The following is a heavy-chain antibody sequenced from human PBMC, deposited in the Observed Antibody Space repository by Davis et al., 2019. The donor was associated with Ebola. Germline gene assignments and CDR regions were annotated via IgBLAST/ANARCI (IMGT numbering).Heavy chain of an antibody. CDR3: ARDKAGSNY. Sequence: GESLKISCAASGFTFSSYWMNWVRQAPGKGLEWVANIKQDGSEKYYVDSVKGRFTISRDNAKSSLYLQMNSLRDEDTAVYYCARDKAGSNYWGQGTLVTVSS. V-gene: IGHV3-7*01. CDR2: IKQDGSEK. J-gene: IGHJ4*02. CDR1: GFTFSSYW.